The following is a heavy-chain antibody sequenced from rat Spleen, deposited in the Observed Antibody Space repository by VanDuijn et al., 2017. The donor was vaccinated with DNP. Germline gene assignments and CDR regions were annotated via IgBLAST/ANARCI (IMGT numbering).Heavy chain of an antibody. V-gene: IGHV4-2*01. CDR3: ARDSSSNWFAY. D-gene: IGHD1-8*01. Sequence: EVKFVESGGGLVQPGRSLKLSCAASGFIFTDFWMGWVRQAPGKGLEWIGEVNKDSSRINYSPSCKEKFTISRDNTQNTLFLQMSKLGSEDTAMYYCARDSSSNWFAYWGQGTLVTVSS. CDR1: GFIFTDFW. CDR2: VNKDSSRI. J-gene: IGHJ3*01.